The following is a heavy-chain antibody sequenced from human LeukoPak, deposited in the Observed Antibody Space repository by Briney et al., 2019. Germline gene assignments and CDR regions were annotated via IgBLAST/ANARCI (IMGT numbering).Heavy chain of an antibody. Sequence: PSETLSLTCTVSGGSISGSSYYWGWIRQPPGKGLEWIGSIYYSGSTYYNPSLKSRVTISVDTSKNQFSLKLSSVTAADTAVYYCARYMVQGVSIDYWGQGTLVTVSS. CDR2: IYYSGST. V-gene: IGHV4-39*01. CDR3: ARYMVQGVSIDY. D-gene: IGHD3-10*01. J-gene: IGHJ4*02. CDR1: GGSISGSSYY.